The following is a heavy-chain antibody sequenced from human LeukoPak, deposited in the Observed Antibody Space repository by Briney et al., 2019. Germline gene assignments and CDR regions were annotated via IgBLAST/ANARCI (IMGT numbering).Heavy chain of an antibody. CDR2: INPSGGST. Sequence: ASVKVSCKASGYTFTSYYMHWVRQAPGQGLEWMGIINPSGGSTSYAQKFQGRVTMTRDTSTSTVYMELSSLRSEDTAVYYCARDPHGIVVVPAGFDPWGQGTLVTVSS. D-gene: IGHD2-2*01. V-gene: IGHV1-46*03. CDR1: GYTFTSYY. CDR3: ARDPHGIVVVPAGFDP. J-gene: IGHJ5*02.